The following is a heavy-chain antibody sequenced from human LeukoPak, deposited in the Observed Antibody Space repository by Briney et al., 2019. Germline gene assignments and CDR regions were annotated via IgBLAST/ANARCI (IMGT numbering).Heavy chain of an antibody. V-gene: IGHV1-69*05. D-gene: IGHD2-15*01. J-gene: IGHJ4*02. CDR1: GGTFSSYA. CDR3: ARGVSGGYCSGGSCYGYDY. CDR2: IIPIFGTA. Sequence: SLKVSCKASGGTFSSYAISWVRQAPGQGLEWMGRIIPIFGTANYAQKLQGRVTITTDESTSTAYMELSSLRSEDTAVYYCARGVSGGYCSGGSCYGYDYWGQGTLVTVSS.